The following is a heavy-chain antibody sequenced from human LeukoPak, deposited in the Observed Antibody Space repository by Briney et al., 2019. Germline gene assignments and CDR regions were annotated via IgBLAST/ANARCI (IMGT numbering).Heavy chain of an antibody. CDR3: AKGELGYCSSTSCPGIDY. Sequence: GGSLRLSCAASGFTFSSYWMSWVRQAPGKGLEWVAVISDDGNNKYYTDSVKGRFTISRDNSKNTLYLQMTSLRAEDTAVYYCAKGELGYCSSTSCPGIDYWGQGTLVTVAS. CDR2: ISDDGNNK. CDR1: GFTFSSYW. D-gene: IGHD2-2*01. V-gene: IGHV3-30*18. J-gene: IGHJ4*02.